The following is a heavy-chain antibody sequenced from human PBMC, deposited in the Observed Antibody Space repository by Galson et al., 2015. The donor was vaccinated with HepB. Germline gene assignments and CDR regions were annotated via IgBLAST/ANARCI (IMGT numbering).Heavy chain of an antibody. CDR2: IYPGDSDT. V-gene: IGHV5-51*03. CDR3: ARSLSYDSSGHPHAFDI. D-gene: IGHD3-22*01. CDR1: GYSFTSYW. Sequence: SGAEVEKPGESLKISCKGSGYSFTSYWIGCGRQGPGIGLEWMGMIYPGDSDTRYSPSFQGQVTTSAAKSISTAYLQWITLKDSDTAMYYCARSLSYDSSGHPHAFDIWGQGTTVTVSS. J-gene: IGHJ3*02.